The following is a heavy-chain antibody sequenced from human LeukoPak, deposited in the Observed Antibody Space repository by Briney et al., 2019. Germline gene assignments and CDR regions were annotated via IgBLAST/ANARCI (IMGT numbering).Heavy chain of an antibody. Sequence: GGSLRLSCAASGFTFSSYAMSWVRQAPGKGLEWDSVIYSGGSTYYADPVKGRFTISRDNSKNTLYLQMNSLRAEDTAVYYCARDSVVAAKYYYYYGMGVWGQGTTVTVSS. CDR3: ARDSVVAAKYYYYYGMGV. CDR2: IYSGGST. D-gene: IGHD2-15*01. CDR1: GFTFSSYA. V-gene: IGHV3-53*01. J-gene: IGHJ6*02.